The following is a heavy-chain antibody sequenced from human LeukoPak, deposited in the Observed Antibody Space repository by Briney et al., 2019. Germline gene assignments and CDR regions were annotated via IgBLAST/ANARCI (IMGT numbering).Heavy chain of an antibody. J-gene: IGHJ2*01. D-gene: IGHD7-27*01. CDR2: ITGSSTWT. CDR1: GFTFGTYG. Sequence: GGSLRLSCEASGFTFGTYGMTWVRQAPGKGLEWVSGITGSSTWTYYADSVKGRFTISRDNSKNTLQLQMHSLRAEDTAIYYCARELVSLGTEYFDLWGRGTLVTVSS. V-gene: IGHV3-23*01. CDR3: ARELVSLGTEYFDL.